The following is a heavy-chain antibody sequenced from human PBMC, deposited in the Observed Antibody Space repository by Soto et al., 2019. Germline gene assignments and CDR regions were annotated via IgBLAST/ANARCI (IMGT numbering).Heavy chain of an antibody. CDR1: GYSFTSYG. J-gene: IGHJ4*02. CDR3: ARVQSGYDFAY. CDR2: ISANNGNT. V-gene: IGHV1-18*01. D-gene: IGHD5-12*01. Sequence: ASVKVSCKAIGYSFTSYGINWVRQAPGQGLEWMGWISANNGNTHYAQKLQGRVTMTTDTSTSTAYMELRSLRSDDTAVYYCARVQSGYDFAYWGQGTLVTVSS.